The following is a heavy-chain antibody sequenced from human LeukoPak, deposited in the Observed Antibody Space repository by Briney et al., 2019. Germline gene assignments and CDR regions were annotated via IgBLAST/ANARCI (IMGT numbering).Heavy chain of an antibody. CDR2: IRSKAYGGTT. J-gene: IGHJ4*02. Sequence: GRSLRLSCTASGLTFGDYAMNWFRQAPGKGLEWVGFIRSKAYGGTTEYAASVKGRFTISRDDSKSIAYLQMNSLKTEDTAVYDCTRDHDYGDQSPFDYWGQGTLVTVSS. CDR1: GLTFGDYA. V-gene: IGHV3-49*03. D-gene: IGHD4-17*01. CDR3: TRDHDYGDQSPFDY.